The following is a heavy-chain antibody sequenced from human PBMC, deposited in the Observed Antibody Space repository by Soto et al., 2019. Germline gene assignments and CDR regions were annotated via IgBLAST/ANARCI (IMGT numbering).Heavy chain of an antibody. CDR2: INHSGST. J-gene: IGHJ6*03. D-gene: IGHD4-4*01. V-gene: IGHV4-34*01. CDR3: ARGPTVTTKWYYYYYYMDV. CDR1: GGSFSGSY. Sequence: SETLSLTCAVYGGSFSGSYWSWIRQPPGKGLEWIGEINHSGSTNYNPSLKSRVTISVDTSKNQFSLKLSSVTAADTAVYYCARGPTVTTKWYYYYYYMDVWGKGTTVTVSS.